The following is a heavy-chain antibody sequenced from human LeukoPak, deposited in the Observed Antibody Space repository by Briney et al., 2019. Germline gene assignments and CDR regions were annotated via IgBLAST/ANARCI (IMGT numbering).Heavy chain of an antibody. CDR2: IFSNGNT. CDR1: GYSISSGYY. D-gene: IGHD1-14*01. J-gene: IGHJ5*02. Sequence: NPSETLSLTRTVSGYSISSGYYWTWIRQPPGKGLEWVGYIFSNGNTEYSPSLESRATISVDTSKNQCSLKLTSVTAADTAVYYCARVVYREENWFDPWGQGTLVTVSS. V-gene: IGHV4-61*01. CDR3: ARVVYREENWFDP.